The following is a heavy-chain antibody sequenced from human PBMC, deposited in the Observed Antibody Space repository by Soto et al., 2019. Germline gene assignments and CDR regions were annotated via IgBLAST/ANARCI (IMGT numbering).Heavy chain of an antibody. CDR3: ARERSGTSGWFDP. Sequence: SETLSLTCTVSSGSISSGDYYWSWIRQPPGKGLEWIGYIYYSGSTYYNPSLKSRVTISVDTSKNQFSLKLSSVTAADTAVYYCARERSGTSGWFDPWGQGTLVTVSS. D-gene: IGHD1-7*01. V-gene: IGHV4-30-4*01. CDR1: SGSISSGDYY. J-gene: IGHJ5*02. CDR2: IYYSGST.